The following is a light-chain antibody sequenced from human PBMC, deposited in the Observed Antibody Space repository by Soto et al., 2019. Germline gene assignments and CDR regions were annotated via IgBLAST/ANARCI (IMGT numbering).Light chain of an antibody. CDR2: EGS. J-gene: IGLJ1*01. V-gene: IGLV2-23*01. Sequence: QSALTQPASVSGSPGQSITISCTGTSSDVGSYNLVSWYQHHPGKTPKLMIYEGSRRPSGVSNRFSASKSGNTASLTISGLQAEGEAEYYCCSYETSSTYVFGSGTKV. CDR1: SSDVGSYNL. CDR3: CSYETSSTYV.